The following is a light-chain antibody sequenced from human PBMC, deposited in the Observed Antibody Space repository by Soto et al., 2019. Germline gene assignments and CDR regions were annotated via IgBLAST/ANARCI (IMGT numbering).Light chain of an antibody. J-gene: IGLJ2*01. CDR1: SSDVGGYNY. Sequence: QSVLTQPASVSGSPRQSITISCTGTSSDVGGYNYVSWYQQHPGKAPKLMIYDVSNRPSGVSNRFSGSKSGNTAALTISGLQAEDEADYYCSSYTSRRTQVVFGGGTQLTVL. CDR2: DVS. CDR3: SSYTSRRTQVV. V-gene: IGLV2-14*01.